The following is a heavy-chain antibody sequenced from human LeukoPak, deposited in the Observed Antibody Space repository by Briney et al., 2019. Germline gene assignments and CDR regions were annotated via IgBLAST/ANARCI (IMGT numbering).Heavy chain of an antibody. CDR2: ITDSGTTI. Sequence: GGSLRLSCAASGFTFSSYEMNWVRQAPGKGLEWVSYITDSGTTIYYADSVKGRFTISRDNAKNSLYLQMNSLRAEDTAVYYCAELGITMIGGVWGKGTTVTISS. D-gene: IGHD3-10*02. V-gene: IGHV3-48*03. CDR1: GFTFSSYE. CDR3: AELGITMIGGV. J-gene: IGHJ6*04.